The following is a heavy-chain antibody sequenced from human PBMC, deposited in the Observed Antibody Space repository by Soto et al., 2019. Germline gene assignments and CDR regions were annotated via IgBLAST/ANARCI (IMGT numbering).Heavy chain of an antibody. CDR2: ISWNSGSI. V-gene: IGHV3-9*01. D-gene: IGHD4-17*01. CDR3: GRVPLDGNYANGVDV. J-gene: IGHJ6*02. Sequence: SGGSLSLSCAASGFTFDDYAMHWVRQAPGKGLEWVSGISWNSGSIGYADSVKGRFTISRDNAKNSLFLQMKSLRADDTAVYYCGRVPLDGNYANGVDVWGQGSTVTVSS. CDR1: GFTFDDYA.